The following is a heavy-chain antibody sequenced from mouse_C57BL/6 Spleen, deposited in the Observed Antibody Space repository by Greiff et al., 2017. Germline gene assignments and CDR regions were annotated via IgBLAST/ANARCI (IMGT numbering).Heavy chain of an antibody. V-gene: IGHV5-9-1*02. J-gene: IGHJ3*01. Sequence: EVKVVESGEGLVKPGGSLKLSCAASGFTFSSYAMSWVRQTPEKRLEWVAYISSGGDYIYYADTVKGRFTISRDNARNTLYLQMSSLKSEDTAMYYCTRGGIYYDYDQAWFAYWGQGTLVTVSA. D-gene: IGHD2-4*01. CDR3: TRGGIYYDYDQAWFAY. CDR2: ISSGGDYI. CDR1: GFTFSSYA.